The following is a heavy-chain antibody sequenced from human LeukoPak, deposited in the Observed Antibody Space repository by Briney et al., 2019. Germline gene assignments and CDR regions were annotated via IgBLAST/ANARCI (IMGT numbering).Heavy chain of an antibody. CDR2: IYPDDSDI. J-gene: IGHJ4*02. V-gene: IGHV5-51*01. CDR1: GYTFTNYW. Sequence: GESLKISCKGSGYTFTNYWIGWVRQMPGKGLEWMGIIYPDDSDIRHSPSFQGQVTISADKSITTAYLQWSSLKASDTAMYYCARYYYDRAVGPFDYWGQGSLVTVSS. D-gene: IGHD3-22*01. CDR3: ARYYYDRAVGPFDY.